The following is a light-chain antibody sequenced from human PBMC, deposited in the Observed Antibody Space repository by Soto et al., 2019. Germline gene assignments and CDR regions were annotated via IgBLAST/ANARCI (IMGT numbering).Light chain of an antibody. CDR3: QRYGLPARFFT. CDR1: QHLDNSY. V-gene: IGKV3-20*01. CDR2: DAS. J-gene: IGKJ3*01. Sequence: EVVLTQSPATLSLSPGERATLSCRASQHLDNSYLAWYQQKLGQAPRLLIYDASTRAAGIPDKFTGSGSGTDFSLIISRLEADDSAIYYCQRYGLPARFFTFGPGTKVEIK.